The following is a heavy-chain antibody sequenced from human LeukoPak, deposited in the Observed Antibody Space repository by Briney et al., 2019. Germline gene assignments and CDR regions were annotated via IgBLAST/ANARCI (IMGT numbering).Heavy chain of an antibody. J-gene: IGHJ6*03. CDR3: ARHVVVVPAAIGLYYYYYMDV. V-gene: IGHV4-34*01. D-gene: IGHD2-2*02. CDR1: GGSFSGYY. CDR2: INHSGST. Sequence: PPETLSLTCAVYGGSFSGYYWSWIRQPPGKRLEWIGEINHSGSTNYNPSLKSRVTISVDTSKNQFSLKLSSVTAADTAVYYCARHVVVVPAAIGLYYYYYMDVWGKGTTVTVSS.